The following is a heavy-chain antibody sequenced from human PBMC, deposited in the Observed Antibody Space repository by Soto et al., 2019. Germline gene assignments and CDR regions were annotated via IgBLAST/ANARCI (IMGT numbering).Heavy chain of an antibody. V-gene: IGHV3-48*02. CDR1: GFTFSVYS. CDR2: ITRDTKTI. D-gene: IGHD6-19*01. Sequence: EVQLVESGGDLVQRGGSLRLSCVASGFTFSVYSMNWVRQAPGKGLEGFSYITRDTKTIKYADSVKGRFTISRDNAKNSVYLQMNSLRDEDTAVYYCARSVEGHFDYWGQGTVVTVSS. J-gene: IGHJ4*02. CDR3: ARSVEGHFDY.